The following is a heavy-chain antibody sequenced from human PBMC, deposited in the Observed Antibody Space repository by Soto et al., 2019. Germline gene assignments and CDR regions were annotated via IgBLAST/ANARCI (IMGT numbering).Heavy chain of an antibody. CDR3: ATRYSSSPRSRRDYYYYGMDV. D-gene: IGHD6-6*01. J-gene: IGHJ6*02. V-gene: IGHV1-69*13. Sequence: SVKVSCKASGGTFSSYAISWVRQAPGQGLEWMGGIIPIFGTANYAQKFQGRVTITADESTSTAYMELSSLRSEDTAVYYCATRYSSSPRSRRDYYYYGMDVWGQGTTVTVSS. CDR1: GGTFSSYA. CDR2: IIPIFGTA.